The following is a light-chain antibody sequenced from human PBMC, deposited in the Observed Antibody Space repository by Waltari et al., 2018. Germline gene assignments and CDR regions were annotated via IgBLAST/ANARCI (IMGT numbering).Light chain of an antibody. J-gene: IGLJ3*02. CDR1: DIGSKN. Sequence: SFVLTQPPSVSVAPGKTATITCGGNDIGSKNVHWYQQKPGQAPVVVVYYVTDRPSGIPERFSGSTSGNTATLTINRVEAGDEADYFCQVWDSSSDPVVFGGGTKLTVL. CDR3: QVWDSSSDPVV. CDR2: YVT. V-gene: IGLV3-21*04.